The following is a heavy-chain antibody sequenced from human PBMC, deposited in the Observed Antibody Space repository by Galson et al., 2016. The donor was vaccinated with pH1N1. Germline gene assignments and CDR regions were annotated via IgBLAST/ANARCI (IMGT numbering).Heavy chain of an antibody. CDR3: VRVLSSYRSLIYY. CDR2: IYYTGTT. CDR1: GDSINNYY. Sequence: ETLSLTCSVSGDSINNYYWTWIRQPPGKGLEWIGYIYYTGTTKYNPSLKSRVTISVNMSKNQFSLKLNSATAADTAMYYCVRVLSSYRSLIYYWGQGTLVTVSP. D-gene: IGHD6-13*01. V-gene: IGHV4-59*01. J-gene: IGHJ4*01.